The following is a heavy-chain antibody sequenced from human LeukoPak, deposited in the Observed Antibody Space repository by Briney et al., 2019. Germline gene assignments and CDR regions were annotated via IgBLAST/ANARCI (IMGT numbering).Heavy chain of an antibody. CDR3: ARQTLEGYCSSTSCAQRAMDV. V-gene: IGHV5-10-1*01. D-gene: IGHD2-2*01. J-gene: IGHJ6*04. Sequence: GGSLRISCKGSGYSFTSYWISWVRQMPGKGLEWMGRIDPSDSYTNYGPSFQGHVTISADKAISTAYLQWSSLKASDTAMYYCARQTLEGYCSSTSCAQRAMDVWGKGTTVTVSS. CDR1: GYSFTSYW. CDR2: IDPSDSYT.